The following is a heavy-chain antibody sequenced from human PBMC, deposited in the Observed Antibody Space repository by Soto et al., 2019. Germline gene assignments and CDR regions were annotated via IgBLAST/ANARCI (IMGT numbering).Heavy chain of an antibody. J-gene: IGHJ6*02. CDR1: GFTFSSYG. D-gene: IGHD3-10*01. V-gene: IGHV3-33*01. CDR3: ARPMVRGVYYYYYGMDV. CDR2: IWCDGSNK. Sequence: QVQLVESGGGVVQPGRSLRLSCAASGFTFSSYGMHWVRQAPGKGLEWVAVIWCDGSNKYYADSVKGRFTISRDNSKNTLYLQMNSLRAEDTAVYYCARPMVRGVYYYYYGMDVWGQGTTVTVSS.